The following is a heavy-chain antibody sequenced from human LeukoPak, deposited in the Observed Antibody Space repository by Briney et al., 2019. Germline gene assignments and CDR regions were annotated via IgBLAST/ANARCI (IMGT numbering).Heavy chain of an antibody. CDR2: IYPGDSDT. CDR3: ARQMVLGCSSGWYGY. D-gene: IGHD6-19*01. J-gene: IGHJ4*02. V-gene: IGHV5-51*01. CDR1: GYSFTSYW. Sequence: PGESLKISCKGSGYSFTSYWIGWVRQMPGKGLEWMGIIYPGDSDTRYSPSFQGQVTISADKSISTAYLQWSSLKASDTAMYYCARQMVLGCSSGWYGYWGQGTLVTVSS.